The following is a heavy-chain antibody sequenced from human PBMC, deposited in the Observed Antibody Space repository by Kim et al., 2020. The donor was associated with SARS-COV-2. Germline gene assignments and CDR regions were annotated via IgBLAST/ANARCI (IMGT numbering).Heavy chain of an antibody. D-gene: IGHD6-13*01. CDR2: INHSGST. Sequence: SETLSLTCAVYGGSFSGYYWSWIRQPPGKGLEWIGEINHSGSTNYNPSLKSRVTISVDTSKNQFSLKLSSVTAADTAVYYCARPRIAAGRPYFDYWGQGTLVTVSS. J-gene: IGHJ4*02. CDR1: GGSFSGYY. V-gene: IGHV4-34*01. CDR3: ARPRIAAGRPYFDY.